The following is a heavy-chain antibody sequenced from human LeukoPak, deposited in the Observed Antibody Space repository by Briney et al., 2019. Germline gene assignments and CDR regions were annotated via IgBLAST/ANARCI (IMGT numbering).Heavy chain of an antibody. V-gene: IGHV3-48*03. J-gene: IGHJ6*03. D-gene: IGHD6-19*01. CDR2: ISSSGRTI. CDR3: ARGGTSGGAPDYYYYMDV. Sequence: PGGSLRLSCAASGFIISHYELNWVRQAPGKGPEWVSYISSSGRTIYYADSMKGRFTISRDNAKNTLYVQMNSLRAEDTGVYYCARGGTSGGAPDYYYYMDVWGKGTTVTVSS. CDR1: GFIISHYE.